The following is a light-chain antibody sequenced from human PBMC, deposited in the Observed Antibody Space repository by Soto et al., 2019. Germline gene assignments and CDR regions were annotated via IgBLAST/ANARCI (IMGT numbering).Light chain of an antibody. V-gene: IGKV3-20*01. Sequence: EIVLTQSPGTLSLSPGERATLSCRASQSVISRYLAWYQQKPGQAPRLLIYGASSRATGIPDRFSGSGSGTDFTLTISRLEPEDFAVYYCQQYGSSPGITFGQGTRLEIK. CDR3: QQYGSSPGIT. CDR2: GAS. CDR1: QSVISRY. J-gene: IGKJ5*01.